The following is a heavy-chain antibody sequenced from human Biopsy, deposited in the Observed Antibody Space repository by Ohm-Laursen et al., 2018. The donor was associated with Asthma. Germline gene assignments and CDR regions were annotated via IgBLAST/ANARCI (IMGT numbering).Heavy chain of an antibody. Sequence: SLRLSCAASGFTFHNYVMHRVRQVPGKGLEWVANIKHDGTEKNHVDSLKGRFTISRDNAKNSLYLQMNSLRAEDTAVYYCARTFHFWSPYHAEHYQLWGQGTLVTVPS. CDR1: GFTFHNYV. CDR3: ARTFHFWSPYHAEHYQL. J-gene: IGHJ1*01. V-gene: IGHV3-7*01. D-gene: IGHD3-3*02. CDR2: IKHDGTEK.